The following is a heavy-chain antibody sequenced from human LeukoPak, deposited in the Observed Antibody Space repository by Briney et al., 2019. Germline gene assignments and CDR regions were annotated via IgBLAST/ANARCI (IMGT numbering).Heavy chain of an antibody. CDR2: IFSSGST. D-gene: IGHD6-19*01. J-gene: IGHJ4*02. CDR3: ARQAESSGWFYFDY. Sequence: GGSLRLSCAASGFTFSSYAMSWVRQAPGKGLEWVSFIFSSGSTYYADSVKRRFTISRDPSKNTLYLQLNSLRAEDTAVYYCARQAESSGWFYFDYWGQGTLVTVSS. V-gene: IGHV3-23*01. CDR1: GFTFSSYA.